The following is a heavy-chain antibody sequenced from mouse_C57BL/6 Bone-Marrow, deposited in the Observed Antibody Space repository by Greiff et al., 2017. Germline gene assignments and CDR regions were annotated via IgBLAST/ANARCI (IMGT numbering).Heavy chain of an antibody. J-gene: IGHJ3*01. CDR1: GYSFTDYN. V-gene: IGHV1-39*01. D-gene: IGHD2-4*01. CDR3: ARWDYDVVTWFAY. Sequence: VQLQQSGPELVKPGASVKISCKASGYSFTDYNMHWVKQSNGKSLEWIGVINPNYGTTSYNQKFKGKATLTVYQSTSTAYMQLHSLTSEDSAVYYCARWDYDVVTWFAYWGQGTLVTVSA. CDR2: INPNYGTT.